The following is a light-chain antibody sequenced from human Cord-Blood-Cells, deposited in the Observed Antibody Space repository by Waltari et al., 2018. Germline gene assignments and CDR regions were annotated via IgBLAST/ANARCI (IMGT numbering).Light chain of an antibody. CDR3: SSYTSSSTLV. Sequence: QSALTQPASVSGSPGQSITISCTGTSSDVGGYNYVSWYQQHPGKAPKLMIYDVSNRPSGFSNRFSGSKSGNTASRTISGLQAEDEADYYCSSYTSSSTLVFGGGTKLTVL. CDR2: DVS. CDR1: SSDVGGYNY. V-gene: IGLV2-14*01. J-gene: IGLJ3*02.